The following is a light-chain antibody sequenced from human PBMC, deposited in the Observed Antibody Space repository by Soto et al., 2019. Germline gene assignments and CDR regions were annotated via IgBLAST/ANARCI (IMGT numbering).Light chain of an antibody. J-gene: IGKJ4*01. CDR2: KAS. Sequence: DIQMTQSPSTLSASVGDRVTITCRASQSISSWLAWYQQKPGKAPKLLIYKASSLESGVPSRFSGSGSGTEFTLTIRSLQPDYFATYYCQQYNSYPLTFGGGTKVEIK. V-gene: IGKV1-5*03. CDR1: QSISSW. CDR3: QQYNSYPLT.